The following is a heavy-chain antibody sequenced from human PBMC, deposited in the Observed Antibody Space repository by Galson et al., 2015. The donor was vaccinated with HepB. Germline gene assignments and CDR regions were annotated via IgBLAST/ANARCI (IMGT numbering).Heavy chain of an antibody. D-gene: IGHD3-10*01. CDR2: IIPIFGTA. V-gene: IGHV1-69*13. Sequence: SVKVSCKASGGTFSSYAISWVRQAPGQGLEWMGGIIPIFGTANYAQKFQGRVTITADESTSTAYMELSSLRSEDTAVYYCARGGGPSGYYYYGMDVWGQGTTVTVSS. CDR1: GGTFSSYA. CDR3: ARGGGPSGYYYYGMDV. J-gene: IGHJ6*02.